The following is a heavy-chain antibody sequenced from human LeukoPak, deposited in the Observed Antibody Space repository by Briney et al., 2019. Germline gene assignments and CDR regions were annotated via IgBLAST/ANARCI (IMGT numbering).Heavy chain of an antibody. Sequence: GSVKVSCKASGYTFTSYGISWVRQAAGQGLEWMGYIITYNGNTNYVQKLQGRVTMTTHTSTRTAYMELRSLRSDDTAVYYCARDLTGTTAFEYWGQGTLVTVSS. CDR2: IITYNGNT. CDR1: GYTFTSYG. V-gene: IGHV1-18*01. J-gene: IGHJ4*02. CDR3: ARDLTGTTAFEY. D-gene: IGHD1-1*01.